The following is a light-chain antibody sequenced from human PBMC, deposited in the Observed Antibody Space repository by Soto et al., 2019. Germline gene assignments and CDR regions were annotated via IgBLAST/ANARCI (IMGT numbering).Light chain of an antibody. J-gene: IGKJ1*01. V-gene: IGKV1-5*03. CDR1: QSISSW. Sequence: DIKMTQSPSTLSASVGDRVTITCRASQSISSWLAWYQQKPGKAPKLLIYKASSLESGVPSRFSGSGSGTEFTLTISSLQPDDFATYYCQQYNSYSPWTFGQGTKGEIK. CDR2: KAS. CDR3: QQYNSYSPWT.